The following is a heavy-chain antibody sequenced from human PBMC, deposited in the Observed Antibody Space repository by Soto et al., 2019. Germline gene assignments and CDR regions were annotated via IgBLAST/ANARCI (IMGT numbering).Heavy chain of an antibody. CDR1: GFTFSSYS. CDR2: ISSSSSYI. V-gene: IGHV3-21*01. Sequence: GGSLRLSCAASGFTFSSYSMNWVRQAPGKGLEWVSSISSSSSYIYYADSVKGRFTISRDNAKNSLYLQMNSLRAEDTAVYYCERDRDKLTYWFDTWGQGTLVTVSS. CDR3: ERDRDKLTYWFDT. J-gene: IGHJ5*02.